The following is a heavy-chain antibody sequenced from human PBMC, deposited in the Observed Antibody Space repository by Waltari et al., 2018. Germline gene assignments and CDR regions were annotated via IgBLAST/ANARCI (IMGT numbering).Heavy chain of an antibody. CDR3: ASHRPGGYGMDV. Sequence: WVFWVRQVPGKGLVWVSTITSDGSRTRYADSVKGRFTISRDNAKNTLYLQTNSLRAEDTAVYYCASHRPGGYGMDVWGHGTTVTVSS. J-gene: IGHJ6*02. V-gene: IGHV3-74*01. CDR1: W. CDR2: ITSDGSRT. D-gene: IGHD2-15*01.